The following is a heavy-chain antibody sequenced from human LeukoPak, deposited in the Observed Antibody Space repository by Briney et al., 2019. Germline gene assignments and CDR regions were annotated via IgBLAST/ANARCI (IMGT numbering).Heavy chain of an antibody. V-gene: IGHV4-30-2*01. CDR3: ARALKGGSHDAFDI. Sequence: SQTLSLTCTVSGGSISSGGYYWSWIRQPPGKGLEWIGYIYHSGSTYYNPSLKSRVTISVDRSKNQFSLKLSSVTAADTAVYYCARALKGGSHDAFDIWGQGTMVTVSS. CDR1: GGSISSGGYY. J-gene: IGHJ3*02. CDR2: IYHSGST. D-gene: IGHD1-26*01.